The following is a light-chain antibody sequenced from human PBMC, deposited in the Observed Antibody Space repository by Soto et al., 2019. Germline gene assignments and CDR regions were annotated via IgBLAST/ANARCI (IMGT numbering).Light chain of an antibody. Sequence: QAVVTQPPSVSAAPGQKVTISCSGSSSNIGNNYVSWYQHLPGTAPKVLIYDYNKRPSGIPDRFSGSKSGTSATLGITGLQTGDEGDYYCGTWDTSLSAVVFGGGTKVTVL. CDR3: GTWDTSLSAVV. CDR1: SSNIGNNY. J-gene: IGLJ2*01. V-gene: IGLV1-51*01. CDR2: DYN.